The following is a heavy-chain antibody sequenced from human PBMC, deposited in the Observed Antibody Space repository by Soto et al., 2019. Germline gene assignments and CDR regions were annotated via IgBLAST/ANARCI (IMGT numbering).Heavy chain of an antibody. CDR2: ISGSGGST. V-gene: IGHV3-23*01. D-gene: IGHD3-22*01. CDR1: GFTFSSYA. Sequence: GGSLRLSCAASGFTFSSYAMSWVRQAPGKGLEWVSAISGSGGSTYYADSVKGRFTISRDNSKNTLYLQMNSLRAEDTAVYYCAKDPYYSSGYYYFSSSGDYWGQGTLVTVSS. J-gene: IGHJ4*02. CDR3: AKDPYYSSGYYYFSSSGDY.